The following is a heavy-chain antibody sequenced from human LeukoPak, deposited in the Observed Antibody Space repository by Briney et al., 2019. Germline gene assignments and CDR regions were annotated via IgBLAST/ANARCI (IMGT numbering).Heavy chain of an antibody. Sequence: GASVKVSFTASGYTFAGYYMHWVRQAPGQGLEWMGWINPNSGGTNYAQKFQGRVTMTRDTSISTAYMELSRLRSDDTAVYYCARVSSSWDFDPWGQRWLVTVSS. D-gene: IGHD6-13*01. J-gene: IGHJ5*02. CDR3: ARVSSSWDFDP. CDR2: INPNSGGT. V-gene: IGHV1-2*02. CDR1: GYTFAGYY.